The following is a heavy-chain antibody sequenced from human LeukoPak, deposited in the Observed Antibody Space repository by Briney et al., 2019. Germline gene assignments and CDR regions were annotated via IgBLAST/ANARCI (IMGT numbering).Heavy chain of an antibody. CDR3: ARDILTSDYHSRGDDFDY. J-gene: IGHJ4*02. D-gene: IGHD4-17*01. CDR1: GFTFSGYC. CDR2: ISPNGSTI. V-gene: IGHV3-74*01. Sequence: PGGSLRLSCAASGFTFSGYCMHWVRQAPGKGLEWVSRISPNGSTISYADSVKGRFTISRDNAKNTLYLQMSSLRAEDTAVYYCARDILTSDYHSRGDDFDYWGQGSLVTVSS.